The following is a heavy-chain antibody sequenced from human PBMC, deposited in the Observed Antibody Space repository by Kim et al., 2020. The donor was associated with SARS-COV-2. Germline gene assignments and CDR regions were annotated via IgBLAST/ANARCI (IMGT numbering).Heavy chain of an antibody. D-gene: IGHD6-19*01. CDR3: TVGYRSGYYYFDY. Sequence: YAAPVKGRFTISRDDSKNTLYLQMNSLKTEDTAVYYCTVGYRSGYYYFDYWGQGTLVTVSS. J-gene: IGHJ4*02. V-gene: IGHV3-15*01.